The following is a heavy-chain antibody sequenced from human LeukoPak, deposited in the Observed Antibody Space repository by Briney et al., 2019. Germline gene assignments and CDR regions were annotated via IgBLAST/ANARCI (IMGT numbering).Heavy chain of an antibody. CDR2: INQDGTEK. D-gene: IGHD4-17*01. CDR3: AKGYGDYHGWGVY. V-gene: IGHV3-7*01. J-gene: IGHJ4*02. Sequence: PGGSLRLSCVASGFSFNTYWMSWVRQAPGEGLEWVANINQDGTEKYYVDSVKGRFTISRDNSKNTLYLQMNSLRAEDTAVYYCAKGYGDYHGWGVYWGQGTLVTVSS. CDR1: GFSFNTYW.